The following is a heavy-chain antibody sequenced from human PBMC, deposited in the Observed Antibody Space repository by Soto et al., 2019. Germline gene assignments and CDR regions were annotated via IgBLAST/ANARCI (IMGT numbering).Heavy chain of an antibody. CDR1: GFTVSSNY. D-gene: IGHD3-22*01. CDR3: TTYYYDSSGSLDY. Sequence: GGSLRLSCAASGFTVSSNYISWVRQAPGKGLEWVGRIKSKTDGGTTDYAAPVKGRFTISRDDSKNTLYLQMNSLKTEDTAVYYCTTYYYDSSGSLDYWGQGT. V-gene: IGHV3-15*01. CDR2: IKSKTDGGTT. J-gene: IGHJ4*02.